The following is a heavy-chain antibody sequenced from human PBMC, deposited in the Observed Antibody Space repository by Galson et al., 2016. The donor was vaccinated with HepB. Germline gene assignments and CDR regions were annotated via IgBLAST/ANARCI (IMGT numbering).Heavy chain of an antibody. CDR2: MNPNSGNT. CDR1: GYTFTSHE. CDR3: ARGAGLPEALPNWFDP. J-gene: IGHJ5*02. D-gene: IGHD6-19*01. V-gene: IGHV1-8*01. Sequence: SVKVSCKASGYTFTSHEINWVRQANGRGLEWMGWMNPNSGNTGYAQKFQGRVTMTMNTSISTVYMEMTNLRSEDTAVYYCARGAGLPEALPNWFDPWGQGTLVTVSS.